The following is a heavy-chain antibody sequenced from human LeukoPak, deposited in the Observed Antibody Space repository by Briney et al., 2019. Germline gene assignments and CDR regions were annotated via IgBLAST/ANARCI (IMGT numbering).Heavy chain of an antibody. Sequence: SETLSLTCTVSGDSISSSRFFWAWLRQPPGKGLEWIASLSDGGSPNYSPSFQSRVSILTDTWKNQLSLNLKSVTAADTAVYYCARDANYRDRSGYPSPFDFWGQGILVIVSS. CDR1: GDSISSSRFF. CDR2: LSDGGSP. J-gene: IGHJ4*02. D-gene: IGHD6-19*01. CDR3: ARDANYRDRSGYPSPFDF. V-gene: IGHV4-39*02.